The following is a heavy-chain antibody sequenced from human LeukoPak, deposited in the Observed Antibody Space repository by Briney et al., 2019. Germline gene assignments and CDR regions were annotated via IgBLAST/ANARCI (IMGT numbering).Heavy chain of an antibody. CDR3: ARDGYNERWFDY. Sequence: SETLSLTCTVSGGSISTYYWSWIRQPPGKGLEWLGYIYYSESTNYNPSLKSRVTISLDTSKNQFSLKLSSVTAADTAVYYCARDGYNERWFDYWGQGTLVTVSS. CDR1: GGSISTYY. V-gene: IGHV4-59*01. J-gene: IGHJ4*02. CDR2: IYYSEST. D-gene: IGHD5-24*01.